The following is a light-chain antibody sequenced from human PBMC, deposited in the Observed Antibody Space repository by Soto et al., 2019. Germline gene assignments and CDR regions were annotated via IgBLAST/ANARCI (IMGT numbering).Light chain of an antibody. J-gene: IGKJ2*01. Sequence: DIQXTXSPXSXSASXGXXXTXTCXAXXXVXXHLNWYHQKPGKAPELLIYAASSLQAGVPSRFSGSGSGTDSTLTISSLHPEDFGDYYCQQSYSPPRTFGQGTNLEIK. CDR2: AAS. CDR3: QQSYSPPRT. V-gene: IGKV1-39*01. CDR1: XXVXXH.